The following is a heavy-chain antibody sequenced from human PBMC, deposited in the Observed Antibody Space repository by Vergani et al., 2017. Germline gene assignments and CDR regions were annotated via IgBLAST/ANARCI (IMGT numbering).Heavy chain of an antibody. D-gene: IGHD1-1*01. J-gene: IGHJ4*02. CDR2: IYPADSDT. CDR1: EYSFGNYW. CDR3: ARHTTYTDS. Sequence: EVELVQSGPEMRKPGESLKISCNGSEYSFGNYWIGWVRHMPGKGLEWMGIIYPADSDTRYSPSFQGQITISADKSISTAFLQWDSLKASDTALYYCARHTTYTDSWGQGTLVTVSS. V-gene: IGHV5-51*01.